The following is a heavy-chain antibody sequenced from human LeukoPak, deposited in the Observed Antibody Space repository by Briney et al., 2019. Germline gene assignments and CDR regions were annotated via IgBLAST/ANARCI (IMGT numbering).Heavy chain of an antibody. CDR2: IYHSGST. Sequence: PSETLSLTCAVSGGSISSSNWWSWVRQPPGKGLEWIGEIYHSGSTNYNPSLKSGVTISADKSKNQFSLKLSSVTAADTAVYYCARDRGAYYDFWSGYYDYWGQRTLVTVSS. J-gene: IGHJ4*02. CDR1: GGSISSSNW. D-gene: IGHD3-3*01. CDR3: ARDRGAYYDFWSGYYDY. V-gene: IGHV4-4*02.